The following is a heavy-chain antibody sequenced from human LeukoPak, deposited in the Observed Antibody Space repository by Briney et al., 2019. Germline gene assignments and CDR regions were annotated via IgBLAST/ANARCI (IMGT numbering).Heavy chain of an antibody. CDR2: ISYDGSNK. V-gene: IGHV3-30-3*01. Sequence: GGSLRLSCAASGFTFSSYAMHWVRQAPGKGLWWVAVISYDGSNKYYADSVKGRFTISRDNSKNTLYLQMNSLRAEDTAVYYCARDWPSDYGDSLDYWGQGTLVTVSS. CDR3: ARDWPSDYGDSLDY. J-gene: IGHJ4*02. CDR1: GFTFSSYA. D-gene: IGHD4-17*01.